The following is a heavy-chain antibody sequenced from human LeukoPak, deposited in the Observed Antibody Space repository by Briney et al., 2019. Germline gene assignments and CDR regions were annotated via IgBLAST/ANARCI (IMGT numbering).Heavy chain of an antibody. V-gene: IGHV4-59*08. Sequence: SETLSLTCTVSGGSISSYYWSWIRQPPGKGLEWIGYIYYSGSTNYNPSLKSRVTISVDTSKNQFSLKLSSVTAADTAVYYCARLSDCSGGSCYSGWDYYYYMDVWGKGTTVTVSS. CDR2: IYYSGST. J-gene: IGHJ6*03. CDR3: ARLSDCSGGSCYSGWDYYYYMDV. D-gene: IGHD2-15*01. CDR1: GGSISSYY.